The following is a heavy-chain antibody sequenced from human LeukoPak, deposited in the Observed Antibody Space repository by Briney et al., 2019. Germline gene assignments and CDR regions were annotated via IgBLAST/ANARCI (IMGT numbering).Heavy chain of an antibody. J-gene: IGHJ3*02. V-gene: IGHV4-39*01. D-gene: IGHD3-22*01. CDR1: GGSISTYY. Sequence: SETLSLTCDVSGGSISTYYWSWIRQPPGKGLEWIGSIYYSGSTYYNPSLKSRVTISVDTSKNQFSLKLSSVTAADTAVYYCARPSPGDYYDSSGDPVAFDIWGQGTMVTVSS. CDR3: ARPSPGDYYDSSGDPVAFDI. CDR2: IYYSGST.